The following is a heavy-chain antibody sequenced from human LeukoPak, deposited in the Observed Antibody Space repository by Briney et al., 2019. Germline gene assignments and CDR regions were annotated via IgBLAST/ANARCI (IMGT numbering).Heavy chain of an antibody. CDR1: GFTFNSFW. D-gene: IGHD2-15*01. J-gene: IGHJ4*01. V-gene: IGHV3-7*01. CDR2: IKEDGSEK. CDR3: TRDTGCSGGTCYSFYAY. Sequence: QPGGSLRLSCAASGFTFNSFWMTWVRQAPGKGLEWVANIKEDGSEKYYVDSVKGRFTISRDNAKNSLYLQLNSLRAEGTAVYYCTRDTGCSGGTCYSFYAYWGQGTLVTVSS.